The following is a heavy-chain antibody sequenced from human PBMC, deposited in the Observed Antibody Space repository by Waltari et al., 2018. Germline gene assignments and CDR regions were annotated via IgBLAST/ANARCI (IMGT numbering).Heavy chain of an antibody. J-gene: IGHJ4*02. D-gene: IGHD2-15*01. CDR1: GDSMSNNW. CDR2: VLGSGRT. V-gene: IGHV4-4*02. Sequence: QLQLQESGPGLVKPSGTLSPICAVSGDSMSNNWWSWVCQSPGKGREWIGQVLGSGRTNYNPSFASRVTISLDTSTYQFALKMTSATAADTALYYCARDRGRGLYLDTWGQGILVTVSP. CDR3: ARDRGRGLYLDT.